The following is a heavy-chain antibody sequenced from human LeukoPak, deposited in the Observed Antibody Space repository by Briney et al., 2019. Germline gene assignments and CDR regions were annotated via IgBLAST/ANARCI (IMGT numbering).Heavy chain of an antibody. CDR2: ISSSGSTI. J-gene: IGHJ4*02. CDR1: GFTLSDYY. D-gene: IGHD1/OR15-1a*01. V-gene: IGHV3-11*01. Sequence: PGGSLRLSCAASGFTLSDYYMSWIRQAPGKGLEWVSYISSSGSTIYYADSVKGRFTISRDNSKNTLYLQMNSLRADDTALYYCAKEGTGVGPSAFDCWGQGTLVTVSS. CDR3: AKEGTGVGPSAFDC.